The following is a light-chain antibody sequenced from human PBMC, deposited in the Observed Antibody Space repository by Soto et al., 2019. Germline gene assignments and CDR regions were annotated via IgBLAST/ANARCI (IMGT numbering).Light chain of an antibody. Sequence: EIVLTQSPGTLSLSPGERATLYCRASQSVGSNYLAWYQQKRGQAPRVLIYGASSRATGIPDRFSGSGSGADFTLTISRLEPEDFAVYYCQQYTTSPFTVGPGTKVDIK. CDR3: QQYTTSPFT. CDR2: GAS. J-gene: IGKJ3*01. V-gene: IGKV3-20*01. CDR1: QSVGSNY.